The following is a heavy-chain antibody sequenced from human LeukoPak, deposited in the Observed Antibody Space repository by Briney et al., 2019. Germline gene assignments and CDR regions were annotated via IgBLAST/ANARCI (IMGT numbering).Heavy chain of an antibody. CDR2: IYYSGST. J-gene: IGHJ4*02. Sequence: PSETLSLTCTVSGGSISSSSYYWGWIRQPPGKGLEWIGSIYYSGSTYYNPSLKSRVTISVDTSKNQFSLELSSVTAADTAVYYCARGYCSGGSCYGYYFDYWGQGTLVTVSS. V-gene: IGHV4-39*07. D-gene: IGHD2-15*01. CDR1: GGSISSSSYY. CDR3: ARGYCSGGSCYGYYFDY.